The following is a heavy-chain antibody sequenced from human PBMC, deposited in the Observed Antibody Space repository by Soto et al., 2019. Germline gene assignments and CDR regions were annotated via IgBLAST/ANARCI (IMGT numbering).Heavy chain of an antibody. V-gene: IGHV4-4*07. D-gene: IGHD6-6*01. CDR2: IYTSGST. Sequence: SETLSLTCTVSGGSISSYYWSWIRQPAGKGLEWIGRIYTSGSTNYNPSLKSRVTMSVDTSKNQLSLKLSSVTAADTAVYYCARVRIAARTGAYGMDVWGQGTTVTVSS. J-gene: IGHJ6*02. CDR1: GGSISSYY. CDR3: ARVRIAARTGAYGMDV.